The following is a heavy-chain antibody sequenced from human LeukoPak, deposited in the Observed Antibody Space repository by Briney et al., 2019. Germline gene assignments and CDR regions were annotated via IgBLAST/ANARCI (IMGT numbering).Heavy chain of an antibody. CDR2: IYHSGST. D-gene: IGHD6-19*01. CDR3: ARENGIAGAGRYFDY. CDR1: GGSISSGGYS. Sequence: SETLSLTCAVSGGSISSGGYSWSWIRQPPGKGLEWIGYIYHSGSTYYNASLKSRVTISVDRSKNQFSLKLSSGTAADTAVYYCARENGIAGAGRYFDYWGQGTLVTVSS. J-gene: IGHJ4*02. V-gene: IGHV4-30-2*01.